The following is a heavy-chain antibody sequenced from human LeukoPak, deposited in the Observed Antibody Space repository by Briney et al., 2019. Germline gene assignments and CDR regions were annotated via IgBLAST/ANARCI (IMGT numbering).Heavy chain of an antibody. CDR2: ISGSGGST. D-gene: IGHD2-15*01. J-gene: IGHJ4*02. V-gene: IGHV3-23*01. CDR3: AKGAFPYCSGGSCYSPFDY. Sequence: PGGSLRLSCAASGFTFSNYAMSWVRQAPGKGLEWVSAISGSGGSTYYADSVKGRFTISRDNSKNTLYLQMNSLRAEDTAVYYCAKGAFPYCSGGSCYSPFDYWGQGTLVTVSS. CDR1: GFTFSNYA.